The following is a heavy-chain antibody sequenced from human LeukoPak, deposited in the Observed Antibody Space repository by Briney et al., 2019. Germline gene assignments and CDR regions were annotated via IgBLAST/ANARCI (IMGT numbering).Heavy chain of an antibody. J-gene: IGHJ4*02. D-gene: IGHD3-10*01. Sequence: GGSLRLSCAASGFTFHDYDMSWVRQSPGKGLEWVSGINWNGDRTGYADSVKGRFTISRDNAKKSLYLQMNSLRAEDTALYYCARRDYYGSGSPDFWGQGTLVTVSS. CDR1: GFTFHDYD. CDR2: INWNGDRT. V-gene: IGHV3-20*04. CDR3: ARRDYYGSGSPDF.